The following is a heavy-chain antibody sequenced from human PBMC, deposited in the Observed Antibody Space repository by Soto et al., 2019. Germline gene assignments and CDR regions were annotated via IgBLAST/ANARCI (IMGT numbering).Heavy chain of an antibody. J-gene: IGHJ4*02. Sequence: EVQLVESGGGLVEPGGSLRLSCTASGFTFNGAWMNWVRQAPGKGLEWVGRVKSKVDGGSIDYAAPVRGRFTISRDDSRSTVDLQMNSLSAEDSAMYYCSADLPDWGAYAFDYWGQGALVIVSS. CDR3: SADLPDWGAYAFDY. D-gene: IGHD3-16*01. V-gene: IGHV3-15*07. CDR1: GFTFNGAW. CDR2: VKSKVDGGSI.